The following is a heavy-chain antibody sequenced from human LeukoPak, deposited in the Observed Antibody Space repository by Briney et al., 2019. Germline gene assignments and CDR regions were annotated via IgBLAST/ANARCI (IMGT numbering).Heavy chain of an antibody. CDR1: GFTFSSYS. D-gene: IGHD1-26*01. CDR2: ISSSSSTI. V-gene: IGHV3-48*04. CDR3: ATAVEGELLPFDY. J-gene: IGHJ4*02. Sequence: PGGSLRLSCAASGFTFSSYSMNWVRQAPGKGLEWVSYISSSSSTIYYADSVKGRFTISRDNAKNSLYLQMNSLRAEDTAVYYCATAVEGELLPFDYWGQGTLVTVSS.